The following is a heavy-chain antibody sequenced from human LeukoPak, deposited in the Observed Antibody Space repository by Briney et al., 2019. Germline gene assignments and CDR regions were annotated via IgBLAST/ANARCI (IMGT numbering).Heavy chain of an antibody. CDR3: ARGGATTSIDY. D-gene: IGHD1-26*01. Sequence: ASVKVSCKASGYIFIDYGVTWVRQAPGQGLEWMGWLSAYNGNTNYAQTLLGRVTMTRDTSTSTAYMELRSLRSDDTAVYYCARGGATTSIDYWGQGSLVTVSS. CDR2: LSAYNGNT. J-gene: IGHJ4*02. CDR1: GYIFIDYG. V-gene: IGHV1-18*01.